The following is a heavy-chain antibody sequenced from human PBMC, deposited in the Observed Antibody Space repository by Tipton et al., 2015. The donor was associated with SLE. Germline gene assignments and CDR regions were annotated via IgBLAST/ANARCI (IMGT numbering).Heavy chain of an antibody. V-gene: IGHV4-39*01. CDR3: ADFWSGLGAFDI. J-gene: IGHJ3*02. CDR2: IYYSGST. D-gene: IGHD3-3*01. CDR1: GGSISSSSYY. Sequence: LRLSCTVSGGSISSSSYYWGWIRQPPGKGLEWIGSIYYSGSTYYNPSLKGRVTISVDTSKNQFSLKLSSVTAADTAVYYCADFWSGLGAFDIWGQGTMVTVSS.